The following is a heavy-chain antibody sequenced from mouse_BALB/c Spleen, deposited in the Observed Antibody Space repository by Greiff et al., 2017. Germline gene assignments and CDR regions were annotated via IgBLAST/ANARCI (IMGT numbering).Heavy chain of an antibody. CDR2: IYPGNSDT. D-gene: IGHD3-2*02. V-gene: IGHV1-5*01. CDR1: GYTFTSYW. J-gene: IGHJ2*01. Sequence: EVQLQQSGTVLARPGASVKMSCKASGYTFTSYWMHWVKQRPGQGLEWIGAIYPGNSDTSYNQKFKGKAKLTADTSTSTAYMELSSLTNEDSAVYYCTRGQADFDYWGQGTTLTVSS. CDR3: TRGQADFDY.